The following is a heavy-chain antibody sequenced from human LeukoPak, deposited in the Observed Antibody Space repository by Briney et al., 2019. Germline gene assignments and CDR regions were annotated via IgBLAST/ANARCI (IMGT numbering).Heavy chain of an antibody. CDR1: GGSISSGVYS. V-gene: IGHV4-30-2*01. Sequence: PSETLSLTCAVSGGSISSGVYSWSWIRQPPGKGLEWIGYIYHSGSTYYNPSLKSRVTISVDRSKNQFSLKLSSVTAADTAVYYCASSVYCSGGSCYSADAFDIWGQGTMVTVSS. CDR3: ASSVYCSGGSCYSADAFDI. D-gene: IGHD2-15*01. J-gene: IGHJ3*02. CDR2: IYHSGST.